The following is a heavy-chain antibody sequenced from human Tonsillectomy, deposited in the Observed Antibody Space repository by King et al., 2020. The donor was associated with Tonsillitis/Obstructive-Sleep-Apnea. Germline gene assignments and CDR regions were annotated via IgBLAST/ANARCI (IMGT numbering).Heavy chain of an antibody. CDR1: VYTFRYYV. V-gene: IGHV1-18*01. D-gene: IGHD4-17*01. CDR3: ARTDPVDSGSPFDP. Sequence: QLVQSGAEVKKPGASVEVSCKASVYTFRYYVISWVRQAPGQGREWMGWISVHSGKTNYSQKFLGRVTMTTDTSTSTAYMEMRGLRSDDTAVYFCARTDPVDSGSPFDPWGQGTLVTVSS. J-gene: IGHJ5*02. CDR2: ISVHSGKT.